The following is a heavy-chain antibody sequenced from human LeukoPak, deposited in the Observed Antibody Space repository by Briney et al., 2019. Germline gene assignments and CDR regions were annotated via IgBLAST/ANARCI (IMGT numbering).Heavy chain of an antibody. CDR1: GGSFSGYY. J-gene: IGHJ4*02. Sequence: PSETLSLTCAVYGGSFSGYYWSWIRQPAGKGLEWIGRIYTSESTNYNPSLKSRVTMSVDTSKNQFSLKLSSVTAADTAVYYCARDRGELYDYWGQGTLVTVSS. V-gene: IGHV4-4*07. CDR3: ARDRGELYDY. D-gene: IGHD1-26*01. CDR2: IYTSEST.